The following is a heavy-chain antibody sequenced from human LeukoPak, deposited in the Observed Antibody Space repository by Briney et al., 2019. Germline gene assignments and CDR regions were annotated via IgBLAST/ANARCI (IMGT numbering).Heavy chain of an antibody. CDR1: GFTFSGYS. J-gene: IGHJ4*02. V-gene: IGHV3-23*01. D-gene: IGHD3-10*01. Sequence: GGSLRLSCAASGFTFSGYSMNWVRQAPGKGLEWVSAISGSGGSTYYADSVKGRFTISRDNSKNTLYLQMNSLRAEDTAVYYCAKNMRFGELLKGRFDYWGQGTLVTVSS. CDR3: AKNMRFGELLKGRFDY. CDR2: ISGSGGST.